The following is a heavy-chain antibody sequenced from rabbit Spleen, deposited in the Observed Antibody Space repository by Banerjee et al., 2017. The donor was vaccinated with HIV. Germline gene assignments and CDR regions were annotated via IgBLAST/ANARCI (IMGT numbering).Heavy chain of an antibody. J-gene: IGHJ4*01. CDR2: IDTGSGST. D-gene: IGHD8-1*01. CDR1: GVSFSSSSY. CDR3: ARSASTYYTDGFNL. Sequence: GDLVKPGASLTLTCTASGVSFSSSSYMCWVRQAPGKGLEWIACIDTGSGSTWYASWAKGRFTISKTSSTTVTLQMTSLTAADTATYFCARSASTYYTDGFNLWGQGTLVTVS. V-gene: IGHV1S40*01.